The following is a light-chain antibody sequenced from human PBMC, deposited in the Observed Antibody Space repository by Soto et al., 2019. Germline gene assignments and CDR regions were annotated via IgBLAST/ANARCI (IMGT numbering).Light chain of an antibody. V-gene: IGLV2-11*01. CDR2: DVS. J-gene: IGLJ1*01. CDR3: CSYAGSYTYV. Sequence: QSVLTQPRSVSGSPGQSVTISCTGTSSDGGAYNYVSWPQQHPGKAPTLMTYDVSKRPSGVPDRFSGSKSGNTASLTISGLQAEDEADYYCCSYAGSYTYVFGNGTKVTVL. CDR1: SSDGGAYNY.